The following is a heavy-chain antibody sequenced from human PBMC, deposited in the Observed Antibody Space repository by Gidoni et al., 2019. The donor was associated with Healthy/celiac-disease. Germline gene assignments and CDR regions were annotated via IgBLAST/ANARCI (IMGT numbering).Heavy chain of an antibody. V-gene: IGHV1-18*01. J-gene: IGHJ3*02. Sequence: QVQLVQSGAEVKKPGAAVQGSCQASGHTFTSYGISWVRPAPGQGLEWMGWISAYIGNTNYAQKFQGRVTMTTDTSTSTAYMELRSLRSDDTAVYYCAREVFKLDQGRDAFDIWGQGTMVTVSS. CDR1: GHTFTSYG. D-gene: IGHD1-1*01. CDR2: ISAYIGNT. CDR3: AREVFKLDQGRDAFDI.